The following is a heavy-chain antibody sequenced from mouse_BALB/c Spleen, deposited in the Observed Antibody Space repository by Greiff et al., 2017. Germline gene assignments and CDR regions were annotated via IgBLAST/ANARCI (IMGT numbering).Heavy chain of an antibody. CDR1: GYSITSGYY. J-gene: IGHJ4*01. CDR3: ARGGYGNLMDY. V-gene: IGHV3-6*02. Sequence: EVQLQQSGPGLVKPSQSLSLTCSVTGYSITSGYYWNWIRQFPGNKLEWMGYISYDGSNNYNPSLKNRISITRDTSKNQFFLKLNSVTTEDTATYYCARGGYGNLMDYWGQGTSVTVSS. D-gene: IGHD2-1*01. CDR2: ISYDGSN.